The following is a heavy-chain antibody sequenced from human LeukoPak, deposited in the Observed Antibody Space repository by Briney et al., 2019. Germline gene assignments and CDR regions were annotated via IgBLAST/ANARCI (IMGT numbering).Heavy chain of an antibody. Sequence: ASVKVSCKASGYTFTGYYMHWVRQAPGQGLEWMGWINPNSGGTNYAQKFQGRVTMTTETSTSTAYMELRSLRSDDAAVYYCARDTAAYSSGWYVDYWGQGTLVTVSS. CDR3: ARDTAAYSSGWYVDY. J-gene: IGHJ4*02. D-gene: IGHD6-19*01. V-gene: IGHV1-2*02. CDR2: INPNSGGT. CDR1: GYTFTGYY.